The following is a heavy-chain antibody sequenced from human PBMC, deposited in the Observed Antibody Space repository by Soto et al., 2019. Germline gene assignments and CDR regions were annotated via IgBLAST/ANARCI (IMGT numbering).Heavy chain of an antibody. CDR2: TYYRSKWYN. CDR3: ARGVPAAVFDY. V-gene: IGHV6-1*01. J-gene: IGHJ4*02. D-gene: IGHD6-13*01. Sequence: SQTLSLTCAISGDSVSRNIPVWTWISQYPSRGLEWLGRTYYRSKWYNDYAVSVKSRITINPDTSKNQFSLQLNSVTPEDTAVYYCARGVPAAVFDYWGQGTLVTVSS. CDR1: GDSVSRNIPV.